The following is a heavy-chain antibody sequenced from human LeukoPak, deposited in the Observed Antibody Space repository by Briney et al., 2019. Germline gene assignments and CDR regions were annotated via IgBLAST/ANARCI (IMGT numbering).Heavy chain of an antibody. CDR1: GFTFSTYA. CDR3: ARDRPRAV. CDR2: IYSGGST. J-gene: IGHJ6*02. V-gene: IGHV3-53*01. Sequence: PGGSLRLSCAASGFTFSTYAMSWVRQAPGRGLEWVSVIYSGGSTYYADSVKGRFTISRDNSKNTLYLQMNSLRAEDTAVYYCARDRPRAVWGQGTTVTVSS.